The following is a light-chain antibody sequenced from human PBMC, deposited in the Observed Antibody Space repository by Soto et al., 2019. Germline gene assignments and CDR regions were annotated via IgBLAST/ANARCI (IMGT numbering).Light chain of an antibody. J-gene: IGLJ1*01. CDR3: NSYVGSNNYV. V-gene: IGLV2-8*01. CDR2: EVT. Sequence: QSALTQPPSASGSPGQSVTISCIGTASDIGRYNYVSWYQHHPGKAPKLIIYEVTKRPSGVPDRFSGSKSGNTASLTVSGLQADYEADYYCNSYVGSNNYVFGTGTKVTVL. CDR1: ASDIGRYNY.